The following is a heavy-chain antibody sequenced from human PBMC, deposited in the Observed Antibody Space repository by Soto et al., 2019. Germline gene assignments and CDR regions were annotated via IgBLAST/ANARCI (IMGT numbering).Heavy chain of an antibody. D-gene: IGHD5-12*01. J-gene: IGHJ4*02. Sequence: PGGSLRLSCAASRFTFSTYEMHWVRQAPGKGLEWVSRISSSGSTVYYADSVKGRFTISRDNSRNSLYLQMNSLRDEDTALYYCVRYCSSTLCNGVATRTFDYWGQGTLVTVSS. CDR1: RFTFSTYE. CDR3: VRYCSSTLCNGVATRTFDY. V-gene: IGHV3-48*03. CDR2: ISSSGSTV.